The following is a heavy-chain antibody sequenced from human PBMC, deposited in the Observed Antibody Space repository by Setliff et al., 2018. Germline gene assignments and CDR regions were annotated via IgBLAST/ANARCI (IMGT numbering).Heavy chain of an antibody. CDR1: GFTFSSYA. J-gene: IGHJ2*01. D-gene: IGHD2-8*01. Sequence: GGSLRLSCAASGFTFSSYAMHWVRQAPGKGLEYVSSISSSGSIGYADSVKGRFTISRDNAKNSLYLQMNSLRAEDTALYYCVKDRGSNVNWYFDLWGRGTLVTVSS. V-gene: IGHV3-9*01. CDR3: VKDRGSNVNWYFDL. CDR2: ISSSGSI.